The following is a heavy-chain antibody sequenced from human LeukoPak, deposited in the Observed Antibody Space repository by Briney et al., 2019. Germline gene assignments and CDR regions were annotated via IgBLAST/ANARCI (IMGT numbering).Heavy chain of an antibody. V-gene: IGHV1-24*01. J-gene: IGHJ3*02. CDR2: FDPEDGET. CDR3: ASPGGIVGATNGDDAFDI. Sequence: ASVKVSCKVSGYTLTELSMHWVRQAPGKGLEWMGGFDPEDGETIYAQKFQGRVTMTEDTSTDTAYMELSSLRSEDTAVYYCASPGGIVGATNGDDAFDIWGQGTMVTVSS. CDR1: GYTLTELS. D-gene: IGHD1-26*01.